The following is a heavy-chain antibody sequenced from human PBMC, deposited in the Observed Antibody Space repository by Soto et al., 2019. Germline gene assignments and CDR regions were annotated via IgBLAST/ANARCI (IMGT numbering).Heavy chain of an antibody. D-gene: IGHD3-22*01. CDR1: GYTFTSYG. Sequence: QVQLVQSGAEVKKPGASVKVSCKASGYTFTSYGISWVRQAPGQGLEWMGWISAYNGKTNYAQKLQGRVTMTTETSTSTAYMELRSLRSDDTAVYYCAIDSLMIDVIDAFDIWGQGTMVTVSS. V-gene: IGHV1-18*01. CDR2: ISAYNGKT. J-gene: IGHJ3*02. CDR3: AIDSLMIDVIDAFDI.